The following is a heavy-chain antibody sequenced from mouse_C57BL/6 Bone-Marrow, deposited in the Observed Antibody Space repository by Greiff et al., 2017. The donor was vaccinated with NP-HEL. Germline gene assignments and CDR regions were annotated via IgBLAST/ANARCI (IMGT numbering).Heavy chain of an antibody. CDR1: GYSITSGYY. CDR2: ISNDGSN. Sequence: EVQLVESGPGLVKPSQSLSLTCSVTGYSITSGYYWNWIRQFPGNKREWMGFISNDGSNNYNPSLKNRITITRDTSTNQYFLKLNSVTTEDTATYYCAIDGYYFDYWGQGTTLTVSS. V-gene: IGHV3-6*01. J-gene: IGHJ2*01. CDR3: AIDGYYFDY. D-gene: IGHD2-3*01.